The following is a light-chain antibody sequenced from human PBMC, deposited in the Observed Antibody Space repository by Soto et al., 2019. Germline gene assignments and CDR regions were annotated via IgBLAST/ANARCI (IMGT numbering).Light chain of an antibody. CDR3: SSYTNINTRACV. V-gene: IGLV2-14*01. Sequence: QSVLTQPASVSGSPGQSITISCTGTSADISSYNRVSWYQQPPGKAPKLIIYEVTDRPSRVSNRFAGSKSGNTASLTTSGLQAEYEAEYYCSSYTNINTRACVFGTGTQLTVL. CDR2: EVT. CDR1: SADISSYNR. J-gene: IGLJ1*01.